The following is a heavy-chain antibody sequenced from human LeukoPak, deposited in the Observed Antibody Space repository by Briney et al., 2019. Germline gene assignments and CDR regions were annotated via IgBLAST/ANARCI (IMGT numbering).Heavy chain of an antibody. Sequence: SGTLSLTCAVSGRSIGSSNWRSWARQPPGKGLEWIGEIYHSGTTNYNPSLKSRVTMSVDKPKNQFSLKLSSVTAADTAIYYCATYFYGDYASYYFDFWGQGTLVTVSS. D-gene: IGHD4-17*01. CDR3: ATYFYGDYASYYFDF. J-gene: IGHJ4*02. CDR1: GRSIGSSNW. CDR2: IYHSGTT. V-gene: IGHV4-4*02.